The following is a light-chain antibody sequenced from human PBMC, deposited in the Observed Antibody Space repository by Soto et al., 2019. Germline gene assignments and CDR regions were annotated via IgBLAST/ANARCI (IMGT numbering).Light chain of an antibody. CDR1: QSLLHRNGYNY. Sequence: DIVLTQSPLSLPVTPGEPASISCRSSQSLLHRNGYNYLDWYLQKPGQSPQLLIYLGSNRASGVPDRLSGSGSGTDFTLKISRVEAEDVGIYYCMQALQTPLSFGGGTKV. CDR3: MQALQTPLS. CDR2: LGS. J-gene: IGKJ4*01. V-gene: IGKV2-28*01.